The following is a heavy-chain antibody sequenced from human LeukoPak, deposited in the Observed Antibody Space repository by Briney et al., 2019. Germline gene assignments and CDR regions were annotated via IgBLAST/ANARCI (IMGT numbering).Heavy chain of an antibody. J-gene: IGHJ6*03. CDR3: ARGLVLYGSGSYPYYYYYYMDV. V-gene: IGHV1-8*03. CDR2: MNPNSGNT. D-gene: IGHD3-10*01. CDR1: GYTFTGYY. Sequence: ASVKVSCKASGYTFTGYYMHWVRQATGQGLEWMGWMNPNSGNTGYAQKFQGRVTITRNTSISTAYMELSSLRSEDTAVYYCARGLVLYGSGSYPYYYYYYMDVWGKGTTVTVSS.